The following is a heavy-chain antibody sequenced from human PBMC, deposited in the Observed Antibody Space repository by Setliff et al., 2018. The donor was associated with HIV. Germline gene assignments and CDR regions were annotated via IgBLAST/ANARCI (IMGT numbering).Heavy chain of an antibody. Sequence: KPSETLSLTCTVSGDSLSSDYYYWTWIRQHPEKGLEWIGYIYYSGSTLYNPSLRSRLSMSVDTSKNQFSLELSSVTAADTAVYFCARDSLRSGYFDSWGQGKLVTVSS. CDR2: IYYSGST. D-gene: IGHD4-17*01. V-gene: IGHV4-31*03. J-gene: IGHJ4*02. CDR3: ARDSLRSGYFDS. CDR1: GDSLSSDYYY.